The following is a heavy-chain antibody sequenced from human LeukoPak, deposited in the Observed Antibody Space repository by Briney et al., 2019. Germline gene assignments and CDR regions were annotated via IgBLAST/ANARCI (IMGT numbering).Heavy chain of an antibody. CDR2: MNPNSGNA. Sequence: GASVKVSCKASGYTVTSYDINWVRQATGQRLGWMGWMNPNSGNAGYAKKFQGRVTITSNTSISTAYQELSSLRSEDTAVYFCARGRTRSSTSCLGYWGQGTLVTVSS. D-gene: IGHD2-2*01. CDR3: ARGRTRSSTSCLGY. V-gene: IGHV1-8*03. J-gene: IGHJ4*02. CDR1: GYTVTSYD.